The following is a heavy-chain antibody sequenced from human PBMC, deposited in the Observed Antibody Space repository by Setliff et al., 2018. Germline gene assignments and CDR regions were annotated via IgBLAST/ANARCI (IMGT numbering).Heavy chain of an antibody. D-gene: IGHD2-8*01. V-gene: IGHV3-15*01. Sequence: ETLSLTCAVYGESFSGHYWSWIRQPPGKGLEWAGRIKSYGSGGTIDYAAPVEGRFTISRDDSKNTVYLQMSSLKIEDTAVYYCVHNADFIGTFNTWGQGTMVTVSS. CDR3: VHNADFIGTFNT. J-gene: IGHJ3*01. CDR2: IKSYGSGGTI. CDR1: GESFSGHY.